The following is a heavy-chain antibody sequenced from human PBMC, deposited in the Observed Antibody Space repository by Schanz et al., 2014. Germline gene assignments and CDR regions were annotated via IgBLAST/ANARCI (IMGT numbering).Heavy chain of an antibody. Sequence: VQLLQSGGGLVQPEGSLRLSCAASGFTFSNHALSWVRQAPGKGLEWVSSISSSSSYISYADSVKGRFTISRDNAKNSLYLQMNSLRAEDTAVYYCARPSDSSWYMDVWGKGTTVTVSS. V-gene: IGHV3-21*01. CDR1: GFTFSNHA. D-gene: IGHD2-21*02. CDR3: ARPSDSSWYMDV. J-gene: IGHJ6*03. CDR2: ISSSSSYI.